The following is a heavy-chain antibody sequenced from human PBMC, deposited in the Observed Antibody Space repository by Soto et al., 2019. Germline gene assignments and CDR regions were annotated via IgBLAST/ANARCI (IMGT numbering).Heavy chain of an antibody. V-gene: IGHV3-23*01. J-gene: IGHJ4*02. CDR3: TRTPLSPGNYDSARGY. D-gene: IGHD3-22*01. CDR1: GFTFSSYA. CDR2: ISGSGGST. Sequence: GGSLRLSCAASGFTFSSYAMSWVRQAPGKGLEWVSAISGSGGSTYYADSVKGRFTISRDNSKNTLYLQMNSLRAEDTAVYFCTRTPLSPGNYDSARGYWGQGTQVTVSS.